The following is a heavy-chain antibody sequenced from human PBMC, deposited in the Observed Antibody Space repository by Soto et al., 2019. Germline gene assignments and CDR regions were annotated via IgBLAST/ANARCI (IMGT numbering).Heavy chain of an antibody. CDR1: GGSFSGFY. CDR3: ARDHTPRYNWNYFSWFDP. CDR2: INHSGTT. Sequence: SETLSLTCAVYGGSFSGFYWSWIRQPPGKGLEWIGEINHSGTTNSNPSLKSRVTISVDTSKNQFSMKLSSVTAADTAVYYCARDHTPRYNWNYFSWFDPWGQGTLVTVSS. V-gene: IGHV4-34*01. J-gene: IGHJ5*02. D-gene: IGHD1-7*01.